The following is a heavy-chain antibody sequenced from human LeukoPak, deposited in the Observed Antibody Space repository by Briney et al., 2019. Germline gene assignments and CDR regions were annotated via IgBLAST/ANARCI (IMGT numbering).Heavy chain of an antibody. D-gene: IGHD2-8*01. Sequence: LSGGSLRLSCAASRFTLSSYGMHWVRQAPGKGLEWVAVISYDGSNKNYADSVKGRFTISRDNSKNTLYLQMNSLRAEDTAVYYCAREDIVLDDWGQGTLVTVSS. J-gene: IGHJ4*02. V-gene: IGHV3-30-3*01. CDR2: ISYDGSNK. CDR3: AREDIVLDD. CDR1: RFTLSSYG.